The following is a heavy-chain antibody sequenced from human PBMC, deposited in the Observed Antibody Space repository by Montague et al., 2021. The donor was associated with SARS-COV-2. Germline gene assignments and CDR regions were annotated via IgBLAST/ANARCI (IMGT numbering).Heavy chain of an antibody. V-gene: IGHV4-59*01. CDR1: GGSIDSFY. D-gene: IGHD5-12*01. CDR2: IYYSGST. Sequence: SETLSLTCTVSGGSIDSFYWSWIRRPPGKGLEWIGCIYYSGSTKYNPSFKSRVTMLVDTSKRQMSLRLNSVTAADTAVYYCAGDRGRFWHFDLWGRGTLVTVSS. J-gene: IGHJ2*01. CDR3: AGDRGRFWHFDL.